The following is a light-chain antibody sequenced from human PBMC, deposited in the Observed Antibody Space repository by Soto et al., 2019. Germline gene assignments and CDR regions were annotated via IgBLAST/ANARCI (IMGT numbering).Light chain of an antibody. V-gene: IGKV1-39*01. CDR2: AAS. Sequence: DIPMTQSPASLSASLGDRVTITWRASQSISSYLNWYQQKQGKAPKLLIYAASSLQSGVPSRFSGSGYGTDFTLTISSLQTEDFATYYCQQSYSTPKTFGQGTKVDIK. J-gene: IGKJ1*01. CDR1: QSISSY. CDR3: QQSYSTPKT.